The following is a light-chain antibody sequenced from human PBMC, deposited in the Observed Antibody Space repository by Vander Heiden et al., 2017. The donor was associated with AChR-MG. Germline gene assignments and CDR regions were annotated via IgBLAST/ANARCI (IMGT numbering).Light chain of an antibody. J-gene: IGLJ2*01. CDR2: DVS. V-gene: IGLV2-14*03. CDR1: SSDVGSYNF. CDR3: TSDTSSSTLV. Sequence: QSALTQPASVSGSPGPSITISCTGTSSDVGSYNFVSWYQQHTGKAPKLIIHDVSNRPAGVSNRFAGSKSGNRASLTISGLQAEDEADYYCTSDTSSSTLVFGGGTKLTVL.